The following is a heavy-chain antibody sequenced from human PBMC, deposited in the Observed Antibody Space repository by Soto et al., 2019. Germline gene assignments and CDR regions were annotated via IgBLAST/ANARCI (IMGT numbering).Heavy chain of an antibody. V-gene: IGHV3-33*01. CDR2: IWYDGSNK. CDR1: GFTFSSYG. CDR3: ARDSLRFLEWLPPEGMDV. D-gene: IGHD3-3*01. J-gene: IGHJ6*02. Sequence: PGGSLRLSCAASGFTFSSYGMHWVRQAPGKGLEWVAVIWYDGSNKYYADSVKGRFTISRDNSKNTLYLQMNSLRAEDTAVYYCARDSLRFLEWLPPEGMDVWGQGTTVTVSS.